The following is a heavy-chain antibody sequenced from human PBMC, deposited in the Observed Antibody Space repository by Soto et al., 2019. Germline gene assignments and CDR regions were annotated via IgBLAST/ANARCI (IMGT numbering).Heavy chain of an antibody. CDR2: IGSSSATI. J-gene: IGHJ6*02. CDR1: GFTFSSYG. D-gene: IGHD3-16*01. CDR3: ARYYDYSGGTSGGMDV. Sequence: GGSLRLSCAASGFTFSSYGMNWVRQAPGEGLEWVSYIGSSSATIYYAVSVEGRFAISRDSSKNTLYLQMNSLRDEDTAVYFCARYYDYSGGTSGGMDVWGQGTTVTVS. V-gene: IGHV3-48*02.